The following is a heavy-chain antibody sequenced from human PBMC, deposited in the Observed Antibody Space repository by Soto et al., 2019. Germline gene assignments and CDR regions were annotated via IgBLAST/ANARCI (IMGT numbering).Heavy chain of an antibody. J-gene: IGHJ4*02. Sequence: QVHLVQSGAELKKPGSSVRVSCKASGATFNFYTINWVRQAPGLGLEWMGRTNPILSMSNSALKFQGRLSSSADKSTSTAYMDLRSLRSDDTAVYYCATSYGSGSQAFDYWGQGALVTVSS. CDR3: ATSYGSGSQAFDY. D-gene: IGHD3-10*01. V-gene: IGHV1-69*02. CDR2: TNPILSMS. CDR1: GATFNFYT.